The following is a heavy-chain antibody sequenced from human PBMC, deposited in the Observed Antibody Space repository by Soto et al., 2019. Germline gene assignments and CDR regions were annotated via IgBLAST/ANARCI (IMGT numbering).Heavy chain of an antibody. D-gene: IGHD5-18*01. CDR2: ISGSGGST. CDR3: AKERGYSYGFGNSFDY. V-gene: IGHV3-23*01. Sequence: GGSLRLSCAASGFIFTRYSMSWVRQAPGKGLEWVSAISGSGGSTYYADSVKGRFTISRDNSKNTLYLQMNSLRAEDTAVYYCAKERGYSYGFGNSFDYWGQGTLVTVS. J-gene: IGHJ4*02. CDR1: GFIFTRYS.